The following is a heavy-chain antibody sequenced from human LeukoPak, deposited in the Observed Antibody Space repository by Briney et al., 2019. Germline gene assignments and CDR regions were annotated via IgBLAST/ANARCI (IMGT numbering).Heavy chain of an antibody. CDR2: IYHSGTT. CDR1: GSSINSGGYS. V-gene: IGHV4-30-2*01. CDR3: ARRGEVRGVAFDY. Sequence: TSQTLSLTCAVSGSSINSGGYSWSWIRQPPGKGLEWIGYIYHSGTTYYNPSLKSRVTISVDRSRNQFSLKLSSVTAADTAVYYCARRGEVRGVAFDYWGQGTLVTVSS. D-gene: IGHD3-10*01. J-gene: IGHJ4*02.